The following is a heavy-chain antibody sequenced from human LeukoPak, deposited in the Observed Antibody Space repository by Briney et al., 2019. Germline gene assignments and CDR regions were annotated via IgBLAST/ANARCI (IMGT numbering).Heavy chain of an antibody. CDR3: TRDASGDTSSGPRMDV. V-gene: IGHV3-72*01. D-gene: IGHD1-26*01. J-gene: IGHJ6*02. CDR1: GFTFSDHY. CDR2: TRNKAKSYTT. Sequence: PGGSLRLSCAASGFTFSDHYMDWVRQAPGTGLEWVGRTRNKAKSYTTEYAASVRGRFTISRDDSKNSLYLQMTSLRAEDTAVYYCTRDASGDTSSGPRMDVWGQGTTVTVS.